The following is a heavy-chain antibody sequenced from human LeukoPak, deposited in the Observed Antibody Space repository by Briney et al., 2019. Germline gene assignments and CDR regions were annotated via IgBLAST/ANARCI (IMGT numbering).Heavy chain of an antibody. Sequence: SETLSLTCAVSDDSFSSHYWTWIRQPPGKGMEWIGYISYIGSTNYNPSLKSRVTISIDTSKNQFSLKLSSVTAADTAVYYYARDLVTVTKGFDIWGQGTMVSVSS. D-gene: IGHD4-17*01. J-gene: IGHJ3*02. CDR2: ISYIGST. CDR3: ARDLVTVTKGFDI. CDR1: DDSFSSHY. V-gene: IGHV4-59*11.